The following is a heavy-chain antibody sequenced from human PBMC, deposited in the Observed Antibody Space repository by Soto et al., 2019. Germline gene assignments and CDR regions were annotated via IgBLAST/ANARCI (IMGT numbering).Heavy chain of an antibody. CDR3: ATGFGTIDY. CDR1: GFTFSSTW. Sequence: GGSLRLSCAASGFTFSSTWMTWVRQAPGKGLEWVGRIRKRVDGGTTDYAASVQGRFTISRDDSKSTLWLQMNSLKAEDTALYYCATGFGTIDYWGQGTLVTVSS. D-gene: IGHD3-10*01. CDR2: IRKRVDGGTT. J-gene: IGHJ4*02. V-gene: IGHV3-15*01.